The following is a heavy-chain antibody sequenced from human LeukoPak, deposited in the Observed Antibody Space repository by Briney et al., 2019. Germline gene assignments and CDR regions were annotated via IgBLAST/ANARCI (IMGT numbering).Heavy chain of an antibody. Sequence: SVKVSCKASGGTFSSYAISWVRQAPGQGLEWMGRIIPIFGTANYAQKFRGRVTITTDESTSTAYMELSSLRSEDTAVYYCARDQIAVAGNFDYWGQGTLVTVSS. CDR1: GGTFSSYA. CDR2: IIPIFGTA. CDR3: ARDQIAVAGNFDY. J-gene: IGHJ4*02. V-gene: IGHV1-69*05. D-gene: IGHD6-19*01.